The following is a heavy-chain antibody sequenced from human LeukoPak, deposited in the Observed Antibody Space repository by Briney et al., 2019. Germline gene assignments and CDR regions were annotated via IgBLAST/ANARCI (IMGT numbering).Heavy chain of an antibody. CDR1: GFPFSDAW. D-gene: IGHD3-16*01. Sequence: GGSLRLSCAASGFPFSDAWMSWVRQAPGKGLEWVGRIESKTDSGTTEYAAPVKGRFTISRDDSKNTLYPQMNSLKTEDTAVYYCTRDEGDDYFDNWGQGILVTVFS. CDR3: TRDEGDDYFDN. J-gene: IGHJ4*02. CDR2: IESKTDSGTT. V-gene: IGHV3-15*04.